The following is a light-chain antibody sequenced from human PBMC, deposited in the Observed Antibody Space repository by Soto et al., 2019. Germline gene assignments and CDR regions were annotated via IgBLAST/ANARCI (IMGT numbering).Light chain of an antibody. Sequence: VVLTQSPGTLSLSPGEGATLSFRASQSVSSSYIAWYQQRPGQTPSLLIYGASTRATGIPDRFSGSGSGTHFTLTISRLEPGDFAVYYCQHFGGTTFTFGQGTRLEIK. V-gene: IGKV3-20*01. CDR1: QSVSSSY. J-gene: IGKJ5*01. CDR3: QHFGGTTFT. CDR2: GAS.